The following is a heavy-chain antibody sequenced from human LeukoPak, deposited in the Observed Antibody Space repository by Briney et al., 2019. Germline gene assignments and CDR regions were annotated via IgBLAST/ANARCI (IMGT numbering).Heavy chain of an antibody. CDR3: AACGGDCYTFDY. D-gene: IGHD2-21*02. Sequence: SVKGRFTISRDNAKNSLFLQMNSLRAEDTAVYYCAACGGDCYTFDYWGQGTLVTVSS. J-gene: IGHJ4*02. V-gene: IGHV3-21*04.